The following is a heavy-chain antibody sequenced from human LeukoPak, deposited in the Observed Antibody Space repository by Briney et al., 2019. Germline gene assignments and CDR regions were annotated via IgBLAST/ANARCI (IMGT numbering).Heavy chain of an antibody. Sequence: SETLSLTCTVSGGSISSYYWSWIRQPPGKGLEWIGYIYYSGSTNYNPSLKSRVTISVDTSKSQFSLKLSSVTAADTAVYYCARVGALGAFDIWGQGTMVTVSS. CDR1: GGSISSYY. V-gene: IGHV4-59*08. D-gene: IGHD7-27*01. CDR3: ARVGALGAFDI. J-gene: IGHJ3*02. CDR2: IYYSGST.